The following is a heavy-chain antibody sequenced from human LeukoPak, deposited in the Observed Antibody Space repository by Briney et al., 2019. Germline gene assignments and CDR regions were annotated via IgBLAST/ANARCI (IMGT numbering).Heavy chain of an antibody. CDR3: AKEGGYSYGSWYFDL. CDR1: GFTFRNYA. CDR2: ISGSDGYT. Sequence: GGSLRLSCAASGFTFRNYAMRWVRQAPGIGLEWVSSISGSDGYTYYADSVKGRFTISRDNSKNTLYLQMNSLRAEDTAVYYCAKEGGYSYGSWYFDLWGRGTLVTVSS. V-gene: IGHV3-23*01. J-gene: IGHJ2*01. D-gene: IGHD5-18*01.